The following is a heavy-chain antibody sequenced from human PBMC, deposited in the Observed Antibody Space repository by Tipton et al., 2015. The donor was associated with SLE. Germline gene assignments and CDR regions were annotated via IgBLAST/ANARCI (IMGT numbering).Heavy chain of an antibody. J-gene: IGHJ1*01. CDR3: AREPDF. CDR1: GGFLRDYF. CDR2: VDNSGSA. Sequence: TLSLTCDVYGGFLRDYFWSWIRQPPGKGLEWVGCVDNSGSAYYNPSLESRVTISIDTSKSQFSLKVNSVTAADTAVYYCAREPDFWGQGAPVTVSS. V-gene: IGHV4-59*01.